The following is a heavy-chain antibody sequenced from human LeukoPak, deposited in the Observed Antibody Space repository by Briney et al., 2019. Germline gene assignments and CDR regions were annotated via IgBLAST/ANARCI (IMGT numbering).Heavy chain of an antibody. D-gene: IGHD3-3*01. Sequence: GGSLRLSCAASGFTFSNYAMTWVRQAPGKGLEWVSVISGSGASTYYAASVKGRFTISRDESKDTVYLQMNSLRAEDTAAYYCAKGLSGSSYDALDVWGQGTMITVSS. CDR2: ISGSGAST. J-gene: IGHJ3*01. V-gene: IGHV3-23*01. CDR3: AKGLSGSSYDALDV. CDR1: GFTFSNYA.